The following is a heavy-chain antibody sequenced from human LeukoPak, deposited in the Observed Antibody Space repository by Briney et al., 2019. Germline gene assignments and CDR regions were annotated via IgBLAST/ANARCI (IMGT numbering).Heavy chain of an antibody. J-gene: IGHJ6*04. V-gene: IGHV3-33*01. CDR1: GFTFSSYG. CDR2: IWYDGSNK. Sequence: GASLRHSCAASGFTFSSYGMHWVRQAPGKGLEWVAVIWYDGSNKYYADSVKGRFTISRDNSKNTLYLQMNSLRGEDTAVYYCARGTPTKGMDVWGKGTTVTVSS. D-gene: IGHD2-2*01. CDR3: ARGTPTKGMDV.